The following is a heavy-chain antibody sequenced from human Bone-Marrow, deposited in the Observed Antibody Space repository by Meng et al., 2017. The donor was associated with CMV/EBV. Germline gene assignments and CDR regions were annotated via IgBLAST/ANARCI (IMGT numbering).Heavy chain of an antibody. CDR3: ARTYCSSTSCYQAPRYYYYGMDV. J-gene: IGHJ6*02. V-gene: IGHV3-74*01. CDR2: LSSDGVTA. D-gene: IGHD2-2*01. Sequence: GGSLRLSCAASGFTLSSYWMHWVRQAPGKGLVWVSRLSSDGVTAYADSVKGRFTISRDNAKNSLYLQMNSLRAEDTAVYYCARTYCSSTSCYQAPRYYYYGMDVWGQGTTVTVSS. CDR1: GFTLSSYW.